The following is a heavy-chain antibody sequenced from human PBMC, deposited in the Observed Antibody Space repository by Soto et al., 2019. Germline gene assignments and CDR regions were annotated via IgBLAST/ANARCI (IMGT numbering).Heavy chain of an antibody. CDR2: INPSGSST. J-gene: IGHJ6*02. V-gene: IGHV1-46*01. D-gene: IGHD5-18*01. CDR3: AREATAYYSGMDV. CDR1: GYTFTNYY. Sequence: QVQLVQSGAEVKKPGASLKVSCKASGYTFTNYYVHWVRQAPGQGPEWMGVINPSGSSTRDAQKFQGRVTMTRDTSTSTVHMELSSLRSEDTAVYYCAREATAYYSGMDVWGQGTTVTVSS.